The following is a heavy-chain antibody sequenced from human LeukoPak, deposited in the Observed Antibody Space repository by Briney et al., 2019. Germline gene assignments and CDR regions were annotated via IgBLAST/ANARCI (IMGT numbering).Heavy chain of an antibody. V-gene: IGHV1-69*04. D-gene: IGHD2-21*02. J-gene: IGHJ6*02. CDR3: ARSSVTAIIYYYYGMDV. CDR2: IIPIFGIA. CDR1: GGTFSSYA. Sequence: SVKVSCKASGGTFSSYAISWLRQAPGQGLEWMGRIIPIFGIANYAQKFQGRVTITADKSTSTAYMELSSLRSEDTAVYYCARSSVTAIIYYYYGMDVWGQGTTVTVSS.